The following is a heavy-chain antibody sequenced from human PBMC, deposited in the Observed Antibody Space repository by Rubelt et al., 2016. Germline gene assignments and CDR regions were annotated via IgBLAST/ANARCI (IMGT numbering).Heavy chain of an antibody. CDR1: YA. CDR2: ISGGGGTT. V-gene: IGHV3-23*01. D-gene: IGHD5-12*01. Sequence: YAMSWVRQAPGKGLECVSGISGGGGTTYYADSVKGRFTISRDNSKNTLYLQMNSLRDEDTAVYYCAKGRGYSGYDGTPVDHWGQGTLVTVSS. CDR3: AKGRGYSGYDGTPVDH. J-gene: IGHJ4*02.